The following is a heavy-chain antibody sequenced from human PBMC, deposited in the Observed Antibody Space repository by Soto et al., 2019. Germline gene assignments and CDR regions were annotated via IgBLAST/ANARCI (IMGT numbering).Heavy chain of an antibody. CDR2: INDRGSI. V-gene: IGHV4-34*01. Sequence: QVQLQQWGAGPLRPLETLSLTCGVSGGSFSGYYWAWIHQSPGKGLEWIGEINDRGSINYNPSLKRRFSISLDTPKNHYSPKLRSVTAADTAVYQCARESNDILTGPPWVWYFDLWGRGTLVTVSS. CDR1: GGSFSGYY. CDR3: ARESNDILTGPPWVWYFDL. J-gene: IGHJ2*01. D-gene: IGHD3-9*01.